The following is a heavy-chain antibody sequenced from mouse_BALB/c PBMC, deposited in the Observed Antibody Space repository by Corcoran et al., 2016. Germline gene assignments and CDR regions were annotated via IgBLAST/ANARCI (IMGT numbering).Heavy chain of an antibody. V-gene: IGHV14-3*02. CDR2: IDPANGNT. J-gene: IGHJ1*01. CDR3: ARWDWYFDV. CDR1: GFNIKDTY. Sequence: QLQQSGAELVQPGASVKLSCTASGFNIKDTYKHWVKQRPEQGLWRIGRIDPANGNTKYDPKFQGKATITADTSSNTAYLQLSSLTSEDTAVYYGARWDWYFDVWGAGTTVTVSS.